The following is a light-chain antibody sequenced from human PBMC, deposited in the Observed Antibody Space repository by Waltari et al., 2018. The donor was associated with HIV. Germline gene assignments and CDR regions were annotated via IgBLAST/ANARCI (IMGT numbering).Light chain of an antibody. Sequence: QSVLTQPPSASATPGQRFTISCSGSSSNIGRNTVTWYQQFSGTAPKLLITSSEQRPTGGPDRFSGSKSGTSASLAITELQSEDEADYYCAACDDNLDAYVFGTGTKVTVL. V-gene: IGLV1-44*01. CDR1: SSNIGRNT. J-gene: IGLJ1*01. CDR2: SSE. CDR3: AACDDNLDAYV.